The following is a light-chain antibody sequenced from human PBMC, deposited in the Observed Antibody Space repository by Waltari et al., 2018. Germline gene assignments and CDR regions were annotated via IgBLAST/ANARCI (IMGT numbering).Light chain of an antibody. Sequence: EIMLTQSPATLSLSPGERATLSCRASQSVSRYLAWYQQKPGQASRLLIYDASNRATGVPARFSGSGSGTDFTLTISSLEPEDFAVYYCQHRSNWPPLTFGVGTKVEIK. J-gene: IGKJ4*02. V-gene: IGKV3-11*01. CDR1: QSVSRY. CDR3: QHRSNWPPLT. CDR2: DAS.